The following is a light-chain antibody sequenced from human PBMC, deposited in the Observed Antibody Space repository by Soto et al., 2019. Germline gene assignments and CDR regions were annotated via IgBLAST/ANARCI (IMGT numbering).Light chain of an antibody. V-gene: IGKV3-20*01. CDR2: GAS. J-gene: IGKJ4*01. Sequence: EIVLTQSPGTLSLSPGERATLSCRAIQTVSTSYVAWYQQKPDQAPRLLIYGASSRATGIPDRFSGSGSGTDYTLTISRLEPEDFAVYYCQQYGFSLIAFGGGPKVEI. CDR3: QQYGFSLIA. CDR1: QTVSTSY.